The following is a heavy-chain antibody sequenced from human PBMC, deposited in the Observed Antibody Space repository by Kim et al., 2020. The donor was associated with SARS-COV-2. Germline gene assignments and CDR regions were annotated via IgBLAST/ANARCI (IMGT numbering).Heavy chain of an antibody. CDR2: LYIGDATFAKT. J-gene: IGHJ3*02. CDR3: AKEIVDLSPEEMWVSDACDI. CDR1: GDSISASY. V-gene: IGHV4-4*07. Sequence: SETLSLTCIVSGDSISASYWSWIRQSAGKGLEWIGRLYIGDATFAKTNYNPSLGSRVTLSEDRSKNHFSLKLTSVTAADTAIYYCAKEIVDLSPEEMWVSDACDIWGPGTWVTVSP. D-gene: IGHD3-16*02.